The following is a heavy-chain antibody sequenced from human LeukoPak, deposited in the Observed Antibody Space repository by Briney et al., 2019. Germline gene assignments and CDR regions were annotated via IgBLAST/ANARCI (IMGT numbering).Heavy chain of an antibody. J-gene: IGHJ3*02. CDR3: ARDPVYGDYVDAFDI. CDR2: ISAYNGNT. V-gene: IGHV1-18*04. Sequence: ASVKVSCKASGYTFTSYGISWVRQAPGQGPEWMGWISAYNGNTNYAQKLQGRVTMTTDTSTSTAYMELRSLRSDDTAVYYCARDPVYGDYVDAFDIWGQGTMVTVSS. D-gene: IGHD4-17*01. CDR1: GYTFTSYG.